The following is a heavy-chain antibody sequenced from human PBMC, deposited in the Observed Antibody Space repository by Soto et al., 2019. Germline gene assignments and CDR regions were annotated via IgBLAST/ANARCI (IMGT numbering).Heavy chain of an antibody. CDR1: GGTFSSYA. J-gene: IGHJ6*02. CDR3: ARENSGSYPPRAYCMDV. CDR2: IIPIFGTA. V-gene: IGHV1-69*01. Sequence: QVQLVQSGAEVKKPGSSVKVSCKASGGTFSSYAISWVRQAPGQGLEWMGGIIPIFGTANYAQKFQGRVTITADESTSTAYMELSSLRSEDTAVYYCARENSGSYPPRAYCMDVWGQGTTVTVSS. D-gene: IGHD1-26*01.